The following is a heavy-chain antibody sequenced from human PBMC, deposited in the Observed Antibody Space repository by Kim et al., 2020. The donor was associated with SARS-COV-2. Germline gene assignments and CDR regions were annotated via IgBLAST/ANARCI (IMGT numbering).Heavy chain of an antibody. CDR1: GFTFSNAW. J-gene: IGHJ5*02. CDR3: TTDRALLWFGEFSSEWFDP. Sequence: GGSLRLSCAASGFTFSNAWMSWVRQAPGKGLEWVGRIKSKTDGGTTDYAAPVKGRFTISRDDSKNTLYLQMNSLKTEDTAVYYCTTDRALLWFGEFSSEWFDPWGQGTLVTVSS. D-gene: IGHD3-10*01. CDR2: IKSKTDGGTT. V-gene: IGHV3-15*01.